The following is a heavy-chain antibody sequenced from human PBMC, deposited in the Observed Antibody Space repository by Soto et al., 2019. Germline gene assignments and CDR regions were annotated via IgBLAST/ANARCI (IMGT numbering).Heavy chain of an antibody. D-gene: IGHD3-9*01. CDR3: ARDAVRYYDILTGYLL. J-gene: IGHJ4*02. CDR2: ISSSSSTI. Sequence: GGSLRLSCAASGFTFSSYSMNWVRQAPGKGLEWVSYISSSSSTIYYADSVKGRFTISRDNAKNSLYLQMNSLRAEDTAVYYCARDAVRYYDILTGYLLWGQGTLVTVSS. CDR1: GFTFSSYS. V-gene: IGHV3-48*01.